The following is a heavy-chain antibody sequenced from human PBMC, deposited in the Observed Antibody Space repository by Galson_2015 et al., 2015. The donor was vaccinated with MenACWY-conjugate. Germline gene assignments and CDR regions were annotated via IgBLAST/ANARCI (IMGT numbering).Heavy chain of an antibody. CDR2: IKADGSFS. CDR3: ARDTNCSFDS. J-gene: IGHJ4*02. D-gene: IGHD1-1*01. V-gene: IGHV3-74*01. CDR1: GFTFNNYW. Sequence: SLRLSCAASGFTFNNYWMHWARQPPGKGLEWISYIKADGSFSNYADSVKGRFTISTDNAKNMVYLQMDGLGDEDTAVYFCARDTNCSFDSWGQGTLFTVSS.